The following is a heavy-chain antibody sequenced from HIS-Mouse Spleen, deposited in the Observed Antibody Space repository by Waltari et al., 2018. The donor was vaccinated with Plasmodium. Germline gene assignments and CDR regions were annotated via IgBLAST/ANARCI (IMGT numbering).Heavy chain of an antibody. V-gene: IGHV3-30*18. J-gene: IGHJ4*02. CDR3: AKEVLGYYDFWSRPDY. CDR2: ISYDGSNK. D-gene: IGHD3-3*01. CDR1: GFTFSSYG. Sequence: QVQLVESGGGVVQPGRSLRLSCAASGFTFSSYGMHWVRQAPGTGLDWVAVISYDGSNKYYADSVKGRFTISRDNSKNTLYLQMNSLRAEDTAVYYCAKEVLGYYDFWSRPDYWGQGTLVTVSS.